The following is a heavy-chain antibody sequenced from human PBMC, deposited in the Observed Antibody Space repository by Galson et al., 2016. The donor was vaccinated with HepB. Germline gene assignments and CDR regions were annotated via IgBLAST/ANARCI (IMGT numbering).Heavy chain of an antibody. CDR1: GYTFSNYG. J-gene: IGHJ6*02. V-gene: IGHV1-18*01. D-gene: IGHD3-16*01. Sequence: SVKVSCKASGYTFSNYGISWVRQAPGQGLEWMGWISTYNGNTNYAQGLRGRVTLTRDTSTNTVYMELRSLRSADTAVYYCARAGRMITVTMDVWGQGTTVTVSS. CDR3: ARAGRMITVTMDV. CDR2: ISTYNGNT.